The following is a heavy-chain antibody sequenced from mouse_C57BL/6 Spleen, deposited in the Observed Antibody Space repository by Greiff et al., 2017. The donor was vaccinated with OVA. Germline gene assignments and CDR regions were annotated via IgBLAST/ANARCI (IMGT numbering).Heavy chain of an antibody. J-gene: IGHJ2*01. D-gene: IGHD2-1*01. CDR2: IYPSDSET. CDR1: GYTFTSYW. CDR3: ARDGNYGYFDY. Sequence: QVQLQQPGAELVRPGSSVKLSCKASGYTFTSYWMDWVKQRPGQGLEWIGNIYPSDSETHYNQKFKDKATLTVDKSSSTAYMQLSSLTSEDSAVYYCARDGNYGYFDYWGQGTTLTVSS. V-gene: IGHV1-61*01.